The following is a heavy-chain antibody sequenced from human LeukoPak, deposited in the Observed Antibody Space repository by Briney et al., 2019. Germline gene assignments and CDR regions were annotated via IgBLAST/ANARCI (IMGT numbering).Heavy chain of an antibody. CDR3: AVEYSSSALVSDY. V-gene: IGHV1-69*02. CDR2: IIPILGIA. D-gene: IGHD6-6*01. Sequence: SVKVSCKASGGTFSSYTISWVRQAPGQGLEWMGRIIPILGIANYAQKFQGRVTITADKSTSTAYMEPSSLRSEDTAVYYCAVEYSSSALVSDYWGQGTLVTVSS. J-gene: IGHJ4*02. CDR1: GGTFSSYT.